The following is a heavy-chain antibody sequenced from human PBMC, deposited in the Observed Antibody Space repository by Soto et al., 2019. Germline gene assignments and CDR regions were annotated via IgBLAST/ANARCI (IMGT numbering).Heavy chain of an antibody. J-gene: IGHJ6*02. V-gene: IGHV3-11*06. D-gene: IGHD2-2*02. CDR2: ISSSSSYT. CDR3: ARDFPAAISDYYYYGMDV. CDR1: GFTFSDYY. Sequence: GGSLRLSCAASGFTFSDYYMSWIRQAPGKGLEWVSYISSSSSYTNYADSVKGRFTISRDNAKNSLYLQMNSLRAEDTAVYYCARDFPAAISDYYYYGMDVWGQGTTVTVSS.